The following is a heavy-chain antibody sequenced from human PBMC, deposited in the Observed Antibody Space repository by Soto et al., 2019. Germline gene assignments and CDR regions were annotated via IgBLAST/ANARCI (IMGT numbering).Heavy chain of an antibody. CDR1: GFTFSSYA. Sequence: GGSLRLSCSASGFTFSSYAMHWVRQAPGKGLEYVSAISSNGGSTYYADSVKGRFTISRDNSKNTLYLQMSSLRAEDTAVYYCVKGYYYDSSGYYYFDYRGQGTLVTVSS. D-gene: IGHD3-22*01. CDR3: VKGYYYDSSGYYYFDY. J-gene: IGHJ4*02. V-gene: IGHV3-64D*08. CDR2: ISSNGGST.